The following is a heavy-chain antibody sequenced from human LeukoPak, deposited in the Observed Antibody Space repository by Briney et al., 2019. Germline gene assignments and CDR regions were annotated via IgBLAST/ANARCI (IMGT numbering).Heavy chain of an antibody. CDR2: INWNGGST. J-gene: IGHJ3*02. CDR1: GFTFDDYG. CDR3: ARFLLTYSSSAATHDAFDI. D-gene: IGHD6-6*01. V-gene: IGHV3-20*04. Sequence: GSLRLSCAASGFTFDDYGMSWVRQAPGKGLEWVSGINWNGGSTGYADSVKGRFTISRDNAKNSLYQQMNSLRAEDTALYYCARFLLTYSSSAATHDAFDIWGQGTMVTVSS.